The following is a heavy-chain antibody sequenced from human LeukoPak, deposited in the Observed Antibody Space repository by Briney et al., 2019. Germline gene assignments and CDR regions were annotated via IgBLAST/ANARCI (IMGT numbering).Heavy chain of an antibody. CDR3: ARQSYTAYYYYGMDV. V-gene: IGHV4-59*08. CDR1: GGSISSYY. J-gene: IGHJ6*02. Sequence: SETLSLTCTVSGGSISSYYWSWIRQPPGKGLEWIGNLYYSGSTNCNPSLKSRVTISVDTSKNQFSLRLSSVTAADTAVYYCARQSYTAYYYYGMDVWGQGTTVT. CDR2: LYYSGST. D-gene: IGHD3-10*01.